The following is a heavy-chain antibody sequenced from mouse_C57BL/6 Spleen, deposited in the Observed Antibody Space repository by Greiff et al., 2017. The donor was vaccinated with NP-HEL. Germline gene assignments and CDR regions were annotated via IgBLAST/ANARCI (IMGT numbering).Heavy chain of an antibody. Sequence: VQLQQSGAELVKPGASVKMSCKASGYTFTTYPIEWMKQNHGKSLEWIGNFHPYNDDTKYNEKFKGKATLTVEKSSSTVYLELSRLTSDDSAVYYCAIYYDYDEGPFAYWGQGTLVTVSA. CDR2: FHPYNDDT. CDR1: GYTFTTYP. CDR3: AIYYDYDEGPFAY. J-gene: IGHJ3*01. D-gene: IGHD2-4*01. V-gene: IGHV1-47*01.